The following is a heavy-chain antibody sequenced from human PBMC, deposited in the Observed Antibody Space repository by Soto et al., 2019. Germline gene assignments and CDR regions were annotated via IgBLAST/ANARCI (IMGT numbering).Heavy chain of an antibody. CDR2: IMPIFGGP. CDR3: ASSLRMAGIGNYYYGMAV. CDR1: GGIFSDFS. J-gene: IGHJ6*02. D-gene: IGHD6-19*01. Sequence: QVQLVQSGAEVKKPGSSLKVSCKASGGIFSDFSFSWVRQAPGQGLEWMGGIMPIFGGPDYAQRFRGRVTITADEATRPDFMQLKGLTSEDTATYYCASSLRMAGIGNYYYGMAVWGQGTSVTVSS. V-gene: IGHV1-69*12.